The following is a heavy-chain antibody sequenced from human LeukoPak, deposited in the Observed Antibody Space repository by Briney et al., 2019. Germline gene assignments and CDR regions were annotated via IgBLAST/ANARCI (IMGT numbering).Heavy chain of an antibody. CDR3: ARDLVGATAYYYGMDV. J-gene: IGHJ6*02. D-gene: IGHD1-26*01. CDR2: IIPILGIA. CDR1: GYTFTSYD. Sequence: SVKVSCKASGYTFTSYDINWVRQAPGQGLEWMGRIIPILGIANYAQKFQGRVTITAGKSTSTAYMELSSLRSEDTAVYYCARDLVGATAYYYGMDVWGQGTTVTVSS. V-gene: IGHV1-69*04.